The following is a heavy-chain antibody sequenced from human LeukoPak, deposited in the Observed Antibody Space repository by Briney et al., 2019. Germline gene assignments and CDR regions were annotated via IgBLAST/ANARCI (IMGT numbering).Heavy chain of an antibody. CDR1: GFSFNNYA. D-gene: IGHD3-10*01. CDR3: AKGGRASRPYYFDF. V-gene: IGHV3-23*01. Sequence: PGGSLRLSCAASGFSFNNYAMSWVRQAPGKGLEWASAITGGGDDTYHADSVKGRFTTSRDNSMNTLYLQMNSLTVDDSAIYHCAKGGRASRPYYFDFWGQGTLVTVSS. J-gene: IGHJ4*02. CDR2: ITGGGDDT.